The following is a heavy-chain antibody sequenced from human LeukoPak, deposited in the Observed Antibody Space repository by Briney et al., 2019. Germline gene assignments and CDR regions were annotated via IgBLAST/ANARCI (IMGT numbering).Heavy chain of an antibody. CDR1: GFTFSSYA. D-gene: IGHD6-13*01. V-gene: IGHV3-23*01. Sequence: GGSLRLSCAASGFTFSSYAMSWVRQAPGQGLEWVSTISGSGVSTYYADSVKGRFTISRDNSKNTLYLQMNSLRAEDTAVYYCAILGEFVAAAGAHDAFDIWGQGTMVTVSS. CDR2: ISGSGVST. CDR3: AILGEFVAAAGAHDAFDI. J-gene: IGHJ3*02.